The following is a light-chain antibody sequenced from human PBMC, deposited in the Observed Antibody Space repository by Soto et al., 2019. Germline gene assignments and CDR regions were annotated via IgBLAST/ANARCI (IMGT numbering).Light chain of an antibody. CDR2: DAS. Sequence: PGERATLSCRASQSVSSNHLAWYQQKPGQAPRLLIYDASNRATGIPARFSGGGSGTDFTLTISSLEPEDFAVYYCQQYGSSPLTFGGGTKVDIK. CDR1: QSVSSNH. J-gene: IGKJ4*01. V-gene: IGKV3-20*01. CDR3: QQYGSSPLT.